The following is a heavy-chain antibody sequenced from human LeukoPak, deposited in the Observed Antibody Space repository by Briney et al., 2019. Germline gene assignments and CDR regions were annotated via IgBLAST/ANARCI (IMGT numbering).Heavy chain of an antibody. D-gene: IGHD6-13*01. Sequence: GGSLRLSCAASRFTFSNAWMSWVRQAPGKGLEWVGRIKSKTDGGTTDYAAPVKGRFTISRDDSKNTLYLQMNSLKTEDTAVYYCTTDFEAAALTFDPWGQGTLVTVSS. CDR2: IKSKTDGGTT. CDR1: RFTFSNAW. V-gene: IGHV3-15*01. CDR3: TTDFEAAALTFDP. J-gene: IGHJ5*02.